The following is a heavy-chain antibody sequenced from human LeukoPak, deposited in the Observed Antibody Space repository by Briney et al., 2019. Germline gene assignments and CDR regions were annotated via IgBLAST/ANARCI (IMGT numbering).Heavy chain of an antibody. CDR3: AREPSIAAAGSSGYGMDV. CDR2: INAGNGNT. CDR1: GYTFTSYA. J-gene: IGHJ6*02. V-gene: IGHV1-3*01. Sequence: ASAKVSCKASGYTFTSYAMHWVRQAPGQRLEWMGWINAGNGNTKYSQKFQGRVTITRDTSASTAYMELSSLRSEDTAVYYCAREPSIAAAGSSGYGMDVWGQGTTVTVSS. D-gene: IGHD6-13*01.